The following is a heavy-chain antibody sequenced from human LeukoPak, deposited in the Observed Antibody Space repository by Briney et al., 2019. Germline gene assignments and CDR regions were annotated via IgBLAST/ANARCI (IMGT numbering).Heavy chain of an antibody. J-gene: IGHJ4*02. Sequence: QAGGSLRLSCAVSGFTFDDYAMHWVRQAPGKGLEWVSGISWNSGSIGYADSVKGRFTISRDNAKNSLYLQMNSLRAEDTALYYCAKDYLPGSSSLYYLDYWGQGTLVTVSS. D-gene: IGHD6-13*01. CDR2: ISWNSGSI. V-gene: IGHV3-9*01. CDR1: GFTFDDYA. CDR3: AKDYLPGSSSLYYLDY.